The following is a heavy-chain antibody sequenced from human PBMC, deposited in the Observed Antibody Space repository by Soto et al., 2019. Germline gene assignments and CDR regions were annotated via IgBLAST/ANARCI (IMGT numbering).Heavy chain of an antibody. CDR2: IRSKAYGGTT. D-gene: IGHD2-15*01. CDR1: GFTFGDYA. Sequence: GGSLRLSCTASGFTFGDYAMSWFRQAPGKGLEWVGFIRSKAYGGTTEYAASVKGRFTISRDDSKSIAYLQMNSLKTEDTAVYYCTRAVVVVVAATLRGDAFDIWGQGTMVTVSS. CDR3: TRAVVVVVAATLRGDAFDI. V-gene: IGHV3-49*03. J-gene: IGHJ3*02.